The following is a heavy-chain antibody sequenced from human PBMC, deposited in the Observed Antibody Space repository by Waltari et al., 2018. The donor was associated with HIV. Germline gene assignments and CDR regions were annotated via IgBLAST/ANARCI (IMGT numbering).Heavy chain of an antibody. CDR1: GYTFTSYG. J-gene: IGHJ4*02. V-gene: IGHV1-18*01. D-gene: IGHD3-22*01. CDR2: ISAYNGNT. CDR3: AREAEYDSSGYRPHFDY. Sequence: QVQLVQSGAEVKKPGASVKVSCKASGYTFTSYGISWVRPAPGQVLEWMGWISAYNGNTNYAQKLQGRVTMTTDTSTSTAYMELRSLRSDDTAVYYCAREAEYDSSGYRPHFDYWGQGTLVTVSS.